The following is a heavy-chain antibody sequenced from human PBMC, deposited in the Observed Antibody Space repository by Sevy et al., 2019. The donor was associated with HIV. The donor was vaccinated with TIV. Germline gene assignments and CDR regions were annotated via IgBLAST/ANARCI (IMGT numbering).Heavy chain of an antibody. Sequence: GGSLRLSCAASGFSFSKYWMSWVRQAPGKGLEWVANIKEDGSQKNYLESVKGRFTISRDNAKNLLYLQMNNLRADDTAVYYFAGDPDILSGYPSHYFDYWGQGTLVTVSS. CDR3: AGDPDILSGYPSHYFDY. V-gene: IGHV3-7*01. CDR2: IKEDGSQK. D-gene: IGHD3-9*01. CDR1: GFSFSKYW. J-gene: IGHJ4*02.